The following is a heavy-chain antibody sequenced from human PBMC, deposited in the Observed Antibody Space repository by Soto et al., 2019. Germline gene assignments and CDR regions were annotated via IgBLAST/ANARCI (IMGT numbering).Heavy chain of an antibody. V-gene: IGHV3-23*01. CDR3: TIYAPQPIMITFGGVML. D-gene: IGHD3-16*01. CDR1: GFTFSSYA. Sequence: GGSLRLSCAASGFTFSSYAMSWVRQAPGKGLEWVSAISGSGGSTYYADSVKGRFTISRDNSKNTLYLQMNSLRAEDTAIYYCTIYAPQPIMITFGGVMLWGQGTLVTVSS. CDR2: ISGSGGST. J-gene: IGHJ4*02.